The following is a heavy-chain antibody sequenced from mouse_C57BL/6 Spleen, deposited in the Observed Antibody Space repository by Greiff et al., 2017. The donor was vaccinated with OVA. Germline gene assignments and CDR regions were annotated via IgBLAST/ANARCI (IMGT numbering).Heavy chain of an antibody. D-gene: IGHD2-5*01. CDR1: GYSFTGYY. V-gene: IGHV1-42*01. J-gene: IGHJ4*01. Sequence: VQLKQSGPELVKPGASVKISCKASGYSFTGYYMNWVKQSPEKSLEWIGEINPSTGGTTYNQKFKAKATLTVDKSSSTAYMQLKSLTSEDSAVYYCARSSSNYYAMDYWGQGTSVTVSS. CDR3: ARSSSNYYAMDY. CDR2: INPSTGGT.